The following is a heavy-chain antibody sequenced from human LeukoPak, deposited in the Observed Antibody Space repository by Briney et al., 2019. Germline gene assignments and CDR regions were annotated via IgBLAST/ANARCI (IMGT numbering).Heavy chain of an antibody. V-gene: IGHV3-20*04. D-gene: IGHD2-15*01. Sequence: GGSLRLSCEVSGFSFQDYGMNWVRQAPGKGLEWVSTITWNGDSTTYADSVNGRFTISRDNAKNSLYLQMNSLRAEDTAVYYCARAYCSGGSCAEIFDYWGQGTLVTVSS. CDR2: ITWNGDST. CDR3: ARAYCSGGSCAEIFDY. CDR1: GFSFQDYG. J-gene: IGHJ4*02.